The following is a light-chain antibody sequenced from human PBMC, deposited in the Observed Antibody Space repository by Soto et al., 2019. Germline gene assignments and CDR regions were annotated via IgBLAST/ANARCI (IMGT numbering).Light chain of an antibody. CDR2: GAS. Sequence: DIQMSQSPYSLSASVGERVTTSCPASQTISTYLNWYQQKPGKAPKLLMYGASFLQSGVPSRFSGSGSGTEFTLTIHSLQPEDFATYYCQQSFTTPWTFGQGTKVDIK. CDR1: QTISTY. J-gene: IGKJ1*01. V-gene: IGKV1-39*01. CDR3: QQSFTTPWT.